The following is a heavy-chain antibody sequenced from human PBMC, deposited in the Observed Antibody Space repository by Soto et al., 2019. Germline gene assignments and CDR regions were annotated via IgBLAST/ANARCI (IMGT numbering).Heavy chain of an antibody. D-gene: IGHD3-10*01. CDR3: AREYYYGSGPWY. V-gene: IGHV1-18*01. CDR1: GYTFSSYG. CDR2: ISAYNGNT. J-gene: IGHJ4*02. Sequence: QVQLVQSGAEVKKPGASVKVSCKASGYTFSSYGISWVRQAPGQGLEWMGWISAYNGNTNYAQKLQGRVTMTTDTATSTAYMELRGLRSGDTAVYYWAREYYYGSGPWYWGQGPLVTVSS.